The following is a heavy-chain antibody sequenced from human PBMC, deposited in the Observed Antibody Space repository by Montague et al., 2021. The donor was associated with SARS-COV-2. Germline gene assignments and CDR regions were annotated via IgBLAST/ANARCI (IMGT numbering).Heavy chain of an antibody. CDR1: GGSFSDYS. J-gene: IGHJ4*02. CDR3: ARGRLEITMMVVVFKGGTYYFDS. V-gene: IGHV4-34*01. CDR2: INHSEIT. D-gene: IGHD3-22*01. Sequence: SETLSLTCAVYGGSFSDYSWTWIRQPPGKGLEWIGEINHSEITKYNPTLKSRVTISVDVSKNQFSLKLTSVTAADTAVYYCARGRLEITMMVVVFKGGTYYFDSWGQGTLVTVSS.